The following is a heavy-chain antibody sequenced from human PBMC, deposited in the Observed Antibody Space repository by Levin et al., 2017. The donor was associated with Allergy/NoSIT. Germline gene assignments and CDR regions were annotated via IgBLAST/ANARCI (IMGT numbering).Heavy chain of an antibody. D-gene: IGHD6-19*01. J-gene: IGHJ4*02. CDR3: AKDAIRGSDQPYYFDY. CDR1: GFTFNNYA. Sequence: GVSLRLSCAASGFTFNNYAMSWVRQAPGKGLEWVSAIINSGVGTYYADSVKGRFTISRDNSKNTMYLQMNSLRAEDTAVYFCAKDAIRGSDQPYYFDYWGQGTLVTASS. V-gene: IGHV3-23*01. CDR2: IINSGVGT.